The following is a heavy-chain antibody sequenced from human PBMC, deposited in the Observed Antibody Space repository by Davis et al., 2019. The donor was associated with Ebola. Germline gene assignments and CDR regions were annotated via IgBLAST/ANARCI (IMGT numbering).Heavy chain of an antibody. D-gene: IGHD2-2*01. CDR2: IKSKAVDETK. CDR1: GFTSTNAW. CDR3: NTGAPNLQDIVGVPLRYYFYRDV. V-gene: IGHV3-15*01. Sequence: GESLKISCAVSGFTSTNAWMIWVRQGPGKGLEWVGRIKSKAVDETKDYAAPVKGRFTIPRDESKNTLYLQMNTLNTEDTGVCYCNTGAPNLQDIVGVPLRYYFYRDVWGKGTTVTVSS. J-gene: IGHJ6*03.